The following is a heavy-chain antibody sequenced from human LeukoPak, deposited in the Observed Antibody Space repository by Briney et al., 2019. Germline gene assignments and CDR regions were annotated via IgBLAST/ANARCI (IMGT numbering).Heavy chain of an antibody. D-gene: IGHD5-24*01. V-gene: IGHV1-69*05. CDR3: ARVYNSPYYYYMDV. CDR1: GGTFSSYA. CDR2: FIPIFGTA. J-gene: IGHJ6*03. Sequence: SVKVSCKASGGTFSSYAISWVRQAPGQGLEWMGGFIPIFGTANYAQKFQGRVTITTDESTSTAYMELSSLRSEDTAVYYCARVYNSPYYYYMDVWGKGTTVTVSS.